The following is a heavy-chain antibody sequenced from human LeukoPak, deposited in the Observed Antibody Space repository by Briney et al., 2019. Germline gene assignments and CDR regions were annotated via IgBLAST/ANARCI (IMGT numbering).Heavy chain of an antibody. V-gene: IGHV4-59*12. D-gene: IGHD3-22*01. J-gene: IGHJ5*02. CDR2: ISYSGST. Sequence: SETLSLTCTVSGGSISSYYWSWIRQPPGKGLEWIACISYSGSTKYNPSLKSRVTISVDTSKNQLSLKLSSVTAADTAVYYCAREPGFDSSGYLNWFDPWGRGTLVTVSS. CDR3: AREPGFDSSGYLNWFDP. CDR1: GGSISSYY.